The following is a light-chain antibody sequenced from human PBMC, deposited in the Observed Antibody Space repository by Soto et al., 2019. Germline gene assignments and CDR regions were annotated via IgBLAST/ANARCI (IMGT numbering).Light chain of an antibody. CDR3: QTWATGIHV. J-gene: IGLJ1*01. CDR2: LNSDGSH. Sequence: QPVLTRSPSASASLGASVKLTCTLSSGHSSYAIAWHQQQPEKGPRYLMKLNSDGSHRKGDGIPDRFSGSSSGAERYLTISSLQSEDEADYYCQTWATGIHVFGTGTKLTVL. CDR1: SGHSSYA. V-gene: IGLV4-69*01.